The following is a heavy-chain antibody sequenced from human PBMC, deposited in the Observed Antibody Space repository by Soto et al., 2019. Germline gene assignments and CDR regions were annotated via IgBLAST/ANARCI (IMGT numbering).Heavy chain of an antibody. CDR2: IYYTGST. D-gene: IGHD2-15*01. CDR3: ARGYCSGGSCYWFDY. Sequence: QVQLQESGPGLVKPLETLSLTCTVSGGSISGYYWNWIRQPPGKGLEWIGFIYYTGSTNYNPSLNSRVTLSLDTSKNQFSLNPSSVTAADTAVYYCARGYCSGGSCYWFDYWGQGTLVTVSS. CDR1: GGSISGYY. J-gene: IGHJ4*02. V-gene: IGHV4-59*01.